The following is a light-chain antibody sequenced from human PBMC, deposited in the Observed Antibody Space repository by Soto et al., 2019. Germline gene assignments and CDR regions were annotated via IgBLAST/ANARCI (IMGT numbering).Light chain of an antibody. CDR2: DAS. V-gene: IGKV1-5*01. Sequence: GDRVTITCRASQSVSSSLAWYQQKPGKAPKLLIYDASTLESGVPSRFSGSGYGTEFTLTINSLQPGDFATYYSQQYESFSPYTFGQGTRLEIK. CDR3: QQYESFSPYT. CDR1: QSVSSS. J-gene: IGKJ2*01.